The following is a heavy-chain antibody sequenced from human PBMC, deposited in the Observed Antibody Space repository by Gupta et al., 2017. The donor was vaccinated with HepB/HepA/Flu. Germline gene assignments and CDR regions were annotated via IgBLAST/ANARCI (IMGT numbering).Heavy chain of an antibody. CDR3: SQDRPVVTRNTGGLAYYFMDV. D-gene: IGHD1-14*01. CDR1: AGTFENFG. V-gene: IGHV1-69*14. CDR2: IIPLFGTA. Sequence: QAQLLQSGAEVKKPGSSVTVSCKTSAGTFENFGLSWVRQAPGPGLEWMGGIIPLFGTADYAQKFQGRVTITADKTTSTSYMELSSLTSEDTAIYYCSQDRPVVTRNTGGLAYYFMDVWGKGTTVTVS. J-gene: IGHJ6*03.